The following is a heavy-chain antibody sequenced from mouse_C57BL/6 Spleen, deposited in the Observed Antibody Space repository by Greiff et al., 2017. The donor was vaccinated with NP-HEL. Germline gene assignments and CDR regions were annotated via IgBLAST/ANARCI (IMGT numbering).Heavy chain of an antibody. J-gene: IGHJ1*03. Sequence: VMLVESGPGLVQPSQSLSITCPVSGFSLTSYGVHWVRQSPGKGLEWLGVIWRGGRTDYNAAFISRLSISKDNSKSQVFFKMNSLQADDTAIYYCARKGGNYDDWYFDVWGTGTTVTVSS. CDR3: ARKGGNYDDWYFDV. CDR2: IWRGGRT. CDR1: GFSLTSYG. V-gene: IGHV2-2*01. D-gene: IGHD2-1*01.